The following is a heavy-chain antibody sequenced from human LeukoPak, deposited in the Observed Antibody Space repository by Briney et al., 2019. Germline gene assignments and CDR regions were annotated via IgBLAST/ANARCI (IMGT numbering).Heavy chain of an antibody. D-gene: IGHD1-1*01. CDR2: ITPNSGGT. J-gene: IGHJ3*02. Sequence: GASVKVSCKASGYTFADFYIHWMRQAPGQGLEWMGWITPNSGGTIYGQKFQGRVTLTRDTSTSTACMELSRLRSDDTAVYYCARVASTTRRHDAFDIWGQGTMVTISS. V-gene: IGHV1-2*02. CDR3: ARVASTTRRHDAFDI. CDR1: GYTFADFY.